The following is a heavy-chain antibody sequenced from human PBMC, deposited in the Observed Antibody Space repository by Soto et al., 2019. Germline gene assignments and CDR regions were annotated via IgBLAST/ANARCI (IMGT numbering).Heavy chain of an antibody. CDR3: ARGARLLWFGELNYYFDY. Sequence: GGSLRLSCAASGFTFSSYDMHWVRQATGKGLEWVSAIGTAGDTYYPGSVKGRFTISRENAKNSLYLQMNSLRAGDTAVYYCARGARLLWFGELNYYFDYWGQGTLVTVSS. D-gene: IGHD3-10*01. CDR1: GFTFSSYD. V-gene: IGHV3-13*01. CDR2: IGTAGDT. J-gene: IGHJ4*02.